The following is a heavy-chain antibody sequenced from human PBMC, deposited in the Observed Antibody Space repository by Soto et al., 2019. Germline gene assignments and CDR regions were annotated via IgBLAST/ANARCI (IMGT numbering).Heavy chain of an antibody. CDR3: AGQQQLVHY. CDR2: INHSGST. Sequence: QVQLQQWGAGLLKPSETLSLTCAVYGGSFSSYYWSWIRQPPGKGLEWIGEINHSGSTNYNPSLKSRVTISVDTSKNQFSLKLSSVTAADTAVYYCAGQQQLVHYWGQGTLVTVSS. J-gene: IGHJ4*02. CDR1: GGSFSSYY. V-gene: IGHV4-34*01. D-gene: IGHD6-13*01.